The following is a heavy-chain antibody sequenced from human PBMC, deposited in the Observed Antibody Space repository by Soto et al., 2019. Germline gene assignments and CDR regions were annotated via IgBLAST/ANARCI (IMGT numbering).Heavy chain of an antibody. J-gene: IGHJ4*02. CDR2: IYYSGST. V-gene: IGHV4-59*08. Sequence: PSETLSLTCSVSGGSISSYYWSWIRQPPGKGLEWIGYIYYSGSTNYNPSLKSRVTMSVDTSKNQFSLNLSSVAAADTAVYFCARLAYESGWYTFDNWGQGTLVTVSS. D-gene: IGHD6-19*01. CDR1: GGSISSYY. CDR3: ARLAYESGWYTFDN.